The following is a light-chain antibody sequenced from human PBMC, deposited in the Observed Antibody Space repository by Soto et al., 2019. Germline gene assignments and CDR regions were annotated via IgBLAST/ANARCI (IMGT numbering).Light chain of an antibody. V-gene: IGKV3-20*01. CDR1: QSVRSDY. Sequence: EIVLTQSPDTLSLSPGQRATLSCRASQSVRSDYFAWYQQKPGQAPRVIIFGVSTRATGVPDRFSGSGSGTDVTLTISILEPEDFALYYCQQYGNSPLTFGGGTKVEIK. CDR2: GVS. J-gene: IGKJ4*01. CDR3: QQYGNSPLT.